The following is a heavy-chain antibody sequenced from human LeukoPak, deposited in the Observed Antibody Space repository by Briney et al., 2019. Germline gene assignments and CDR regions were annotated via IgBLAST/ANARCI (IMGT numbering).Heavy chain of an antibody. D-gene: IGHD2-15*01. CDR1: GGSISSRLHY. CDR2: ISSTGST. J-gene: IGHJ4*02. Sequence: SQTLSLTCTVSGGSISSRLHYWSWIRQPAGKGLEYLGRISSTGSTNYNPSLRSRVTISADTSKNHFSLKLTSVTAADTAVYYCARDPPGAATGYFDYWGQGTLVTVSS. CDR3: ARDPPGAATGYFDY. V-gene: IGHV4-61*02.